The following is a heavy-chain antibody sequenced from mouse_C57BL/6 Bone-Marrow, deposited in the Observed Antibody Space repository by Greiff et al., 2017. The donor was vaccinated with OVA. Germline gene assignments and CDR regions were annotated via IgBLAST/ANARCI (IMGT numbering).Heavy chain of an antibody. CDR1: GFTFSDYY. CDR3: ARDDYAYFDY. Sequence: EVKLVESEGGLVQPGSSMKLSCTASGFTFSDYYMAWVRQVPEKGLEWVANINYDGSSTYYLDSLKSRFIISRDNAKNILYLQMSSLKSEDTATYYCARDDYAYFDYWGQGTTLTVSS. J-gene: IGHJ2*01. D-gene: IGHD2-4*01. CDR2: INYDGSST. V-gene: IGHV5-16*01.